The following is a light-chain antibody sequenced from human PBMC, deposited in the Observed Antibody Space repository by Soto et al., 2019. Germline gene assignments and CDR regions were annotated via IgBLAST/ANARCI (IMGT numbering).Light chain of an antibody. CDR2: DVS. CDR1: SSDHGGYNY. V-gene: IGLV2-14*01. J-gene: IGLJ2*01. Sequence: QSALTQPTSVSGSPGQSITLSCTVTSSDHGGYNYVSWYQQHPGKAPKLMIYDVSNRPSGVSNRFSGYKSGNTASLTISGLQAEDEADYYCCSYTSSSTLVFGGGTKLTVL. CDR3: CSYTSSSTLV.